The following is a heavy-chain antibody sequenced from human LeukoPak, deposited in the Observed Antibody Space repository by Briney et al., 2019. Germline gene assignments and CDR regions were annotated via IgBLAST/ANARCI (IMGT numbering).Heavy chain of an antibody. CDR2: ISGNGGST. CDR1: GXTLSTYA. D-gene: IGHD2-21*01. CDR3: SRGKNGDSLFDY. J-gene: IGHJ4*02. V-gene: IGHV3-64D*06. Sequence: PGGSLRLSCSASGXTLSTYAMHWVRQAPGKGLEHVSVISGNGGSTYYADSVKGRFTISRDTSKNTLYLQMSSLRLEDTAVYYCSRGKNGDSLFDYWGQGTLVTVSS.